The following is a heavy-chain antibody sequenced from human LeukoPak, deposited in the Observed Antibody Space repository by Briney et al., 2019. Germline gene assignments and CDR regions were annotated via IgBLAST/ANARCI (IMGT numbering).Heavy chain of an antibody. CDR3: AKDQSAWDRSPGYYFDY. CDR1: GFTFSSYG. J-gene: IGHJ4*02. CDR2: IRYDGSNK. D-gene: IGHD1-26*01. V-gene: IGHV3-30*02. Sequence: GGSLRLSCAASGFTFSSYGMHWVRQAPGKGLEWVAFIRYDGSNKYYADSVKGRFTISRDNSKNTLYLQMNSLRAEDTAVYYCAKDQSAWDRSPGYYFDYWGQGTLVTVSS.